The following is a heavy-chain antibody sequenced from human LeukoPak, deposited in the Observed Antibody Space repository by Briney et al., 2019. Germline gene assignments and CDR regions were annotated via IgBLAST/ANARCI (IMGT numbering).Heavy chain of an antibody. J-gene: IGHJ3*02. V-gene: IGHV5-51*01. Sequence: EESLKISCKGSGYSFTSYWIGWVRQMPGKGLEWMGIIYPGDSDTRYSPSFQGQVSFSVDKSISTAYLQWSSLKASDTAMYYCARREGCSSTSCYKAFDIWGQGTMVTVSS. CDR3: ARREGCSSTSCYKAFDI. D-gene: IGHD2-2*02. CDR1: GYSFTSYW. CDR2: IYPGDSDT.